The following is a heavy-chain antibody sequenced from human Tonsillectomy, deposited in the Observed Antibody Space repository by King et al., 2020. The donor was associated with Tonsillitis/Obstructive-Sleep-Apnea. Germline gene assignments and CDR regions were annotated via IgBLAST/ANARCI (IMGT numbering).Heavy chain of an antibody. V-gene: IGHV3-23*04. Sequence: VQLVESGGGLVQPGGSLRLSCAASGFTFSSYAMSWVRQAPGKGLEWVSAISATGGSTYYADSVKGRFTISRDNSKNTLYLQVNSLRAEDTAVYYCAKEPLWFGEYFPMAFWGIGTSVTVSS. CDR2: ISATGGST. J-gene: IGHJ6*03. CDR3: AKEPLWFGEYFPMAF. D-gene: IGHD3-10*01. CDR1: GFTFSSYA.